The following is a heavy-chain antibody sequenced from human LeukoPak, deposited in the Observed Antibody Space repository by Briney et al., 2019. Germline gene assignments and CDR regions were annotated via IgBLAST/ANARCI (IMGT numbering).Heavy chain of an antibody. V-gene: IGHV3-48*03. CDR3: AIAREGSYDYVWGSSDGAEPFDI. CDR2: ISSSGSTI. Sequence: QPGGSLRLSCAASGFTFSSYEMNWVRQAPGKGLEWVSYISSSGSTIYYADSVKGRFTISRDNAKNSLYLQMNSLRAEDTAVYYCAIAREGSYDYVWGSSDGAEPFDIWGQGTMVTVSS. D-gene: IGHD3-16*01. CDR1: GFTFSSYE. J-gene: IGHJ3*02.